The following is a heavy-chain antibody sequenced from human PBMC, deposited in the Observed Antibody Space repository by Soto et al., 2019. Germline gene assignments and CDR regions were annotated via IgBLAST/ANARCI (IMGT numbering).Heavy chain of an antibody. CDR1: GFTFSSYA. J-gene: IGHJ3*02. Sequence: QVQLVESGGGVVQPGRSLRLSCAASGFTFSSYAMHWVRQAPGKGLEWVAVISYDGSNKYYADSVKGRFTISRDNSKNTLYLQMNSLRAEDTAVYYCAGIYSNDAFDIWGQGTMVTVSS. CDR2: ISYDGSNK. CDR3: AGIYSNDAFDI. V-gene: IGHV3-30-3*01. D-gene: IGHD4-4*01.